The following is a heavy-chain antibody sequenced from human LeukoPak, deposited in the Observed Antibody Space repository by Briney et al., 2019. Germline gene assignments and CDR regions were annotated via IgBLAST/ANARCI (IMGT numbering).Heavy chain of an antibody. Sequence: GGSLRLSCAASGFPFSSYSMTWVRQAPGKGLEWVANIKPDGTTKFYVDSVKGRFTISRDNALNSLYLQMDSLRAEDTAIYYCARSIPYGTTWYGRSDYWGQGTLVTVSS. V-gene: IGHV3-7*03. CDR2: IKPDGTTK. J-gene: IGHJ4*02. CDR1: GFPFSSYS. D-gene: IGHD6-13*01. CDR3: ARSIPYGTTWYGRSDY.